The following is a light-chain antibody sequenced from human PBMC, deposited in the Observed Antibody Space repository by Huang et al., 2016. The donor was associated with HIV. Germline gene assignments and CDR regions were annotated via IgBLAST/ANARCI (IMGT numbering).Light chain of an antibody. Sequence: EIVLTQSPATLSWYPGERVTLSCRASQSVGNYIACYQQHPGQSPRLLIYDTSNRATDTAVRCSGSGSGTDFTLIISNLESEDFAVYYCQQRSSGLTFGGGTKVQVK. V-gene: IGKV3-11*01. J-gene: IGKJ4*01. CDR2: DTS. CDR1: QSVGNY. CDR3: QQRSSGLT.